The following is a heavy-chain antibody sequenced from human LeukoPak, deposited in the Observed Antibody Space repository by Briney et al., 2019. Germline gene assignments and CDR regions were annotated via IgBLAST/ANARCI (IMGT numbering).Heavy chain of an antibody. CDR3: ARKGDGMDV. V-gene: IGHV4-34*01. CDR1: GGSFSGYY. CDR2: INHSGST. J-gene: IGHJ6*02. Sequence: SETLSLTCAVYGGSFSGYYWSWIRQPPGKGLEWIGEINHSGSTIYNPSLKSRVTMSVDTSKNQFSLKLSSVTAADTAVYYCARKGDGMDVWGQGTTVTVSS. D-gene: IGHD3-16*01.